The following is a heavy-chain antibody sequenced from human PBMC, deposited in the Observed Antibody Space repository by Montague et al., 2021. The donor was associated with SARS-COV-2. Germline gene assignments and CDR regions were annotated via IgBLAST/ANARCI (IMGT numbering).Heavy chain of an antibody. CDR1: GFSPSTSGVS. D-gene: IGHD1-26*01. V-gene: IGHV2-5*02. Sequence: PALVKPTQTLTLTCTFSGFSPSTSGVSVGWIRQPPGKALEWLALIYWDDDKRYSPSLKSRLTITKDTSKNQVVLTMTNMDPVDTATYYCAHRRGLLLSDAFDIWGQGTMVTVSS. CDR2: IYWDDDK. CDR3: AHRRGLLLSDAFDI. J-gene: IGHJ3*02.